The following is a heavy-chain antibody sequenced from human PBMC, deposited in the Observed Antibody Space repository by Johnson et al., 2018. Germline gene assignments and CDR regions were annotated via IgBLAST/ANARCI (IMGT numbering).Heavy chain of an antibody. J-gene: IGHJ1*01. Sequence: VQLVQSGGGLVQXGGSLRLXCAASGFTFSDHYMEWVRQAPGKGLEWVGRTRDKSNSYTTEYAASVKGRFTISRDDSKNSLYLQMNSLKTEDTAVYYCVSASGITYPYFQHWGQGTLVTVSS. CDR1: GFTFSDHY. V-gene: IGHV3-72*01. CDR3: VSASGITYPYFQH. CDR2: TRDKSNSYTT. D-gene: IGHD3-10*01.